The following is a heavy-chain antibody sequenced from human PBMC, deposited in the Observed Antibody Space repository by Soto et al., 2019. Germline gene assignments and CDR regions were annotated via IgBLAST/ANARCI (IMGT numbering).Heavy chain of an antibody. V-gene: IGHV1-3*01. J-gene: IGHJ5*02. D-gene: IGHD6-19*01. Sequence: QVQLVQSGAEVKKPGASVKVSCKASGYTFTSYAMHWVRQAPGQRLEWMGWVNAGNGNTKYSQKFQGRVTITRDTSASTAYMELSSLRSEDTAVYYCARGDGIAVAGPWGQGTLVTVSS. CDR3: ARGDGIAVAGP. CDR1: GYTFTSYA. CDR2: VNAGNGNT.